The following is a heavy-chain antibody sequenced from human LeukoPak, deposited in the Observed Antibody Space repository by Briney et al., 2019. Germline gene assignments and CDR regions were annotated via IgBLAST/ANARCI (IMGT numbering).Heavy chain of an antibody. Sequence: GRSLRLSCAVSGLTFSSYSFNWVRQAAGKGLEWVSSITPTSRYIYYADSVKGRFTISRDNGKNSLYLQMNSLRAEDTAVYYCARLRSNNDNRGYYYYYDYWGQGTLVTVSS. V-gene: IGHV3-21*01. D-gene: IGHD3-22*01. J-gene: IGHJ4*02. CDR1: GLTFSSYS. CDR3: ARLRSNNDNRGYYYYYDY. CDR2: ITPTSRYI.